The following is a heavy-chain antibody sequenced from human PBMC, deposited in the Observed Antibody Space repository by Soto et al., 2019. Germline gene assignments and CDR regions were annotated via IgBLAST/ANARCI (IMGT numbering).Heavy chain of an antibody. Sequence: QVTLKESGPVLVKATETLTLTCTVSGFSLSNPGLSVGWIRQPPGKALEWLAHIFSSDEKSYNPSLRGRLSISKDFSKSQVVLTMTNMDPVDTGTYYCARIPRSCTSNGCYVDYCGQGTLFTVSS. V-gene: IGHV2-26*01. CDR1: GFSLSNPGLS. CDR3: ARIPRSCTSNGCYVDY. CDR2: IFSSDEK. J-gene: IGHJ4*02. D-gene: IGHD2-2*01.